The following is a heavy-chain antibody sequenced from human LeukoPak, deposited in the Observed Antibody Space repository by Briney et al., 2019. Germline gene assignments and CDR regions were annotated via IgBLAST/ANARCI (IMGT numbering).Heavy chain of an antibody. Sequence: GGSLRLSCAASGLTFSSYAMHWVRQAPGKGLEWVAVISYDGSNKYYADSVKGRFTISRDNSKNTLYLQMNSLRAEDTAVYYCARGYLGSWFYFDYWGQGTLVTVSS. CDR1: GLTFSSYA. D-gene: IGHD6-13*01. CDR3: ARGYLGSWFYFDY. J-gene: IGHJ4*02. CDR2: ISYDGSNK. V-gene: IGHV3-30-3*01.